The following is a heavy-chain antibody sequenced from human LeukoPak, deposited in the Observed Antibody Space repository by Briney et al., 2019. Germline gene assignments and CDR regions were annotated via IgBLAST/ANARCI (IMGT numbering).Heavy chain of an antibody. J-gene: IGHJ3*02. V-gene: IGHV1-69*01. CDR2: IIPIFGTA. D-gene: IGHD3-10*01. Sequence: SVKVSCKASGGTFSSCAISWVRQAPGQGLEWMGGIIPIFGTANYAQKFQGRVTITADESTSTAYMELSSLRSEDTAVYYCARGVGLTYYYGSGSLGAFDIWGQGTMVTVSS. CDR3: ARGVGLTYYYGSGSLGAFDI. CDR1: GGTFSSCA.